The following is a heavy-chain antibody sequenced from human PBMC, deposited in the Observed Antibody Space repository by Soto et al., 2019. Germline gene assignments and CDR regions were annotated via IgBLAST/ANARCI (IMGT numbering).Heavy chain of an antibody. CDR1: GYSFTSYW. Sequence: GESLKISCKGSGYSFTSYWIGWVRQMPGKGLEWMGIIYPGDSDTRYSPSFQGQVTISADKSISTAYLQWSSLKASDTAMYYCARLARQLRYFDWFGILHWFDPWGQGTLVTVSS. CDR3: ARLARQLRYFDWFGILHWFDP. CDR2: IYPGDSDT. J-gene: IGHJ5*02. V-gene: IGHV5-51*01. D-gene: IGHD3-9*01.